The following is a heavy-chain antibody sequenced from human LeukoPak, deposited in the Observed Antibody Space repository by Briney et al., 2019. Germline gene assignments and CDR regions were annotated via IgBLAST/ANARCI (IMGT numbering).Heavy chain of an antibody. Sequence: SETLSLTCTVSGGSISSSSYYWGWIRQPPGKGLEWIGSIYYSGSTYYNPSLKSRVTISVDTSKNQFSLKLSSVTAADTAVYYCASPFTMARGGPMNYWGQGTLVTVSS. CDR2: IYYSGST. J-gene: IGHJ4*02. CDR3: ASPFTMARGGPMNY. V-gene: IGHV4-39*01. D-gene: IGHD3-10*01. CDR1: GGSISSSSYY.